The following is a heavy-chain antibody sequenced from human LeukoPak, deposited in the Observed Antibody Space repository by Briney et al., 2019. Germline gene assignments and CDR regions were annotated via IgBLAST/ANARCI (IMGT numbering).Heavy chain of an antibody. CDR3: AMVSGSSFGYYYMDV. CDR2: ISGSGGST. V-gene: IGHV3-23*01. D-gene: IGHD6-13*01. CDR1: GFTFSSYA. J-gene: IGHJ6*03. Sequence: PGGSLRLSCAASGFTFSSYAMSWVRQAPGKGLEWVSAISGSGGSTYYADSVKGRFTISRDNSKNTPYLQMNSLRAEDTAVYYCAMVSGSSFGYYYMDVWGKGTTVTVSS.